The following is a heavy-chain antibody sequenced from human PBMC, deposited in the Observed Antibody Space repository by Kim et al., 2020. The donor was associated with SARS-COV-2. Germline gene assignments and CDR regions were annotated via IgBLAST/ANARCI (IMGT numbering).Heavy chain of an antibody. D-gene: IGHD2-2*01. J-gene: IGHJ6*02. CDR1: GFTFSSYG. CDR2: IWYDGSNK. V-gene: IGHV3-33*01. Sequence: GGSLRLSCAASGFTFSSYGMHWVRQAPGKGLEWVAVIWYDGSNKYYADSVKGRFTISRDNSKNTLYLQMNSLRAEDTAVYYCARGRGLGYCSSTSCYVGYYYGMDVWGQGTTVTVSS. CDR3: ARGRGLGYCSSTSCYVGYYYGMDV.